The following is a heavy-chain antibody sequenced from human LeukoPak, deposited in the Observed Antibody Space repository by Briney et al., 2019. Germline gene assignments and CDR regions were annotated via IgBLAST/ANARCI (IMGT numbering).Heavy chain of an antibody. CDR1: GGSISSGDYY. Sequence: PSETLSLTCTVSGGSISSGDYYWSWIRQPPGKGLEWIGYIYYSGSTYYNPSLKSRVTISVDTSKNQFSLKLSSVTAADTAVYYCARGPWRVAATLNWFDPWGQGTLVTVSS. CDR2: IYYSGST. D-gene: IGHD2-15*01. J-gene: IGHJ5*02. CDR3: ARGPWRVAATLNWFDP. V-gene: IGHV4-30-4*01.